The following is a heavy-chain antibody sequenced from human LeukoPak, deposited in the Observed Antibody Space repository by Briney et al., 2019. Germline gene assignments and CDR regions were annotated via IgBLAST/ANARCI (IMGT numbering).Heavy chain of an antibody. CDR2: ISWDGGST. CDR1: GFTFDDYT. D-gene: IGHD5-12*01. Sequence: GGSLRLSCIASGFTFDDYTMHWVRQAPGKGLEWVSLISWDGGSTYYADSVKGRFTISRDNSKNSLYLQMNSLRTEDTALYYCAKGHIVATTGYFDYWGQGTLVTVSS. J-gene: IGHJ4*02. CDR3: AKGHIVATTGYFDY. V-gene: IGHV3-43*01.